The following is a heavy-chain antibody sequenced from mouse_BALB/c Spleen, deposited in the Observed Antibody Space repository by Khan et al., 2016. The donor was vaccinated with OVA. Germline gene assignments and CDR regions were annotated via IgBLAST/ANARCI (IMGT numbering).Heavy chain of an antibody. CDR3: ARKSTRASY. Sequence: QVRLQQSGAELVKPGASVKMSCKAPGYTFTSYTMHWVKQRPGQGLEWIGYINPSSGYTKYNQKFKDKATLTADKSSSTAYMQLSSLTSEDSAVYYCARKSTRASYWGQGTTLTVSS. V-gene: IGHV1-4*01. CDR2: INPSSGYT. J-gene: IGHJ2*01. CDR1: GYTFTSYT. D-gene: IGHD3-1*01.